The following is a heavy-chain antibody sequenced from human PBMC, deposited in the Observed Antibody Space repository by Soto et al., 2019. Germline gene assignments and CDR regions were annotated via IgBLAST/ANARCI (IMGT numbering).Heavy chain of an antibody. J-gene: IGHJ4*02. CDR2: IYYSGST. V-gene: IGHV4-30-4*01. Sequence: PSETLSLTCTVSGGSISSGDYYWSWIRQPPGKGLEWIGYIYYSGSTYYNPSLKSRVTISVDTSKNQFSLKLSSVTAADTAVYYCARDSRDNYDSSHSLIDYWGQGTLVTAPQ. CDR1: GGSISSGDYY. CDR3: ARDSRDNYDSSHSLIDY. D-gene: IGHD3-22*01.